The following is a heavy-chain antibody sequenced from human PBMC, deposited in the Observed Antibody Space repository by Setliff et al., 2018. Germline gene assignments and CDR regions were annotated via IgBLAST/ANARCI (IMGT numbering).Heavy chain of an antibody. D-gene: IGHD3-3*01. CDR3: ARGRDFWSGYLVY. CDR1: GYTFTGYY. J-gene: IGHJ4*02. CDR2: INPNSGGT. V-gene: IGHV1-2*04. Sequence: ASVTVSCKASGYTFTGYYMHWVRQAPGQGLEWMGWINPNSGGTNYAQKFQGWVTMTRDTSISTAYMELSRLRSDDTAVYYCARGRDFWSGYLVYWGQGTLGTVSS.